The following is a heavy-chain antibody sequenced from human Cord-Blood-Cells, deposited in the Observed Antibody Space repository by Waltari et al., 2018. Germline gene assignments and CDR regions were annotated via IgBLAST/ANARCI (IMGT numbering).Heavy chain of an antibody. CDR1: GYTFTGYY. CDR3: AREGWEAGDAFDI. V-gene: IGHV1-2*04. J-gene: IGHJ3*02. Sequence: QVQLVQSGAEVTKPGASVKVSCKASGYTFTGYYMHWVRQAPGQGLEWMRGISPNRGGTSYPQRCQGWVPMTRDTSSSTAYMELSRLRSDDTAVYYCAREGWEAGDAFDIWGQGTMVTDSS. CDR2: ISPNRGGT. D-gene: IGHD1-26*01.